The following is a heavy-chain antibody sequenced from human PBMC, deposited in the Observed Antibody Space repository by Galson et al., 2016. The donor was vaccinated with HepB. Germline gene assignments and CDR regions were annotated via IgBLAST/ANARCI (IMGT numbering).Heavy chain of an antibody. CDR3: AKDMSSAAYYFDH. D-gene: IGHD2-2*01. CDR2: IRWNSGIV. J-gene: IGHJ4*02. V-gene: IGHV3-9*01. CDR1: GFTFTSYA. Sequence: SLRLSCAASGFTFTSYAMHWVRQGPGKGLEWVSGIRWNSGIVGYADSGRGRFSISRDNAKKSLFLQMNSVRPDDTAVYYCAKDMSSAAYYFDHWGLGTLVTVSS.